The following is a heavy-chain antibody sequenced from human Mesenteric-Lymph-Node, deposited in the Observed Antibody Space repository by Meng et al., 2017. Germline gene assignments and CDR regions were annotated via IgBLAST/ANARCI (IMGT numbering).Heavy chain of an antibody. D-gene: IGHD5-24*01. CDR3: TRDGSNYKDRFDY. J-gene: IGHJ4*02. Sequence: GESLKISCAASGFTFSDYLMHWVRQAPGKGLEWVALIWFDGNDKNYADSVKGRFSISRDNSRNTLYLQMNNLRVDDTAVYYCTRDGSNYKDRFDYWGQGTLVTVSS. CDR2: IWFDGNDK. V-gene: IGHV3-33*08. CDR1: GFTFSDYL.